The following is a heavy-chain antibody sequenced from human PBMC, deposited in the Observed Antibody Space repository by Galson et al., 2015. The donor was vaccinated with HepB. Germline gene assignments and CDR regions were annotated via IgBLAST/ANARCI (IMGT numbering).Heavy chain of an antibody. CDR3: ARGTGIRDWYFDL. V-gene: IGHV3-21*01. CDR2: ISSSSSYI. CDR1: GFTFSSYS. D-gene: IGHD7-27*01. Sequence: SLRLSCAASGFTFSSYSMNWVRQAPGKGLEWVSSISSSSSYIYYADTVKGRLTITRDNSKNSMYLQMNSLRAEDTAVYYCARGTGIRDWYFDLWGRGTLVTVSS. J-gene: IGHJ2*01.